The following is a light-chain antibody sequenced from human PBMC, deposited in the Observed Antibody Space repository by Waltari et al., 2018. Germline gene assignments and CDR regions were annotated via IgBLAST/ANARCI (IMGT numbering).Light chain of an antibody. V-gene: IGKV3-15*01. CDR1: QSVSNN. Sequence: EAMMTQSPATLSVSPGDRATLSCRASQSVSNNVAWFQQKPGQAPSLLIYDASTRATGVPARFSGSGSGTEFTLTISSLQTEDFAVYYCQQYYNSPRTFGQGTKVEIK. CDR3: QQYYNSPRT. J-gene: IGKJ1*01. CDR2: DAS.